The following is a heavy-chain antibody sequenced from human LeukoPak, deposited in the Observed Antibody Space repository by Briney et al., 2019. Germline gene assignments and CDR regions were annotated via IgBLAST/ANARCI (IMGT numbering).Heavy chain of an antibody. V-gene: IGHV4-34*01. Sequence: GSLRLSCAASGFTFDDYGMTWVRQAPGKGLEWIGEINHSGSTNYNPSLKSRVTISVDTSKNQFSLKLSSVTAADTAVYYCARHRYSGSYYFWFDPWGQGTLVTVSS. J-gene: IGHJ5*02. D-gene: IGHD1-26*01. CDR1: GFTFDDYG. CDR3: ARHRYSGSYYFWFDP. CDR2: INHSGST.